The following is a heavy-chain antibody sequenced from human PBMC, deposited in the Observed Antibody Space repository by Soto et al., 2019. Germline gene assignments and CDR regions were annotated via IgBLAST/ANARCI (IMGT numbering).Heavy chain of an antibody. CDR2: ISSSSSYI. CDR3: ARDSSGWLFDY. CDR1: GFTFSSYS. J-gene: IGHJ4*02. Sequence: EVQLVESGGGLVKPGGSLRLSCAASGFTFSSYSMNWVRQAPGKGLEWVSSISSSSSYIYYADSVKGRFTISRDNAKNSLYLQMNSLSAEDTAVYYCARDSSGWLFDYWGQGTLVTVSS. D-gene: IGHD6-19*01. V-gene: IGHV3-21*01.